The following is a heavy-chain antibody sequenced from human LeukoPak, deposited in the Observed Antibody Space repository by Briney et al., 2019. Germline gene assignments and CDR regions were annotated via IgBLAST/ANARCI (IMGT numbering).Heavy chain of an antibody. CDR2: IKTDGSET. CDR1: GFYFRDHW. Sequence: GGSLGLSCAASGFYFRDHWMDWVRQAPGKGLEWVGHIKTDGSETYYLDSLKGRISSSRDNTNNALYLQMNSLRVEDTAVYYCVKNDGWFHLAQWGQGTLVTVSS. V-gene: IGHV3-7*03. J-gene: IGHJ4*02. CDR3: VKNDGWFHLAQ. D-gene: IGHD6-19*01.